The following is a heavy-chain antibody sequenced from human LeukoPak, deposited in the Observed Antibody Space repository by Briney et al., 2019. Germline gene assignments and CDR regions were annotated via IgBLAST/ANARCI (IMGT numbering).Heavy chain of an antibody. J-gene: IGHJ4*02. CDR2: IYTSGST. V-gene: IGHV4-61*02. Sequence: SETLSLTCTVSGGSISSGSYYWGWIRQPAGKGLEWIGRIYTSGSTNYNPSLKSRVTISVDTSKNQFSLKLSSVTAADTAVYYCASAYYYDSSVLDYWGQGTLVTVSS. CDR3: ASAYYYDSSVLDY. CDR1: GGSISSGSYY. D-gene: IGHD3-22*01.